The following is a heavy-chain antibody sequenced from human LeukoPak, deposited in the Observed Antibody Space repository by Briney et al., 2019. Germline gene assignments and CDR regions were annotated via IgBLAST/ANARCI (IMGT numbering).Heavy chain of an antibody. CDR3: AKGYDFWSGYYHSEYFDY. CDR2: ISYDGSNK. D-gene: IGHD3-3*01. Sequence: SGGSLRLSCAASGFTFSSYGMHWVRQAPGKGLEWVAVISYDGSNKYYADSVKGRFTISRDNSKNTLYLQMNSLRAEDTAVYYCAKGYDFWSGYYHSEYFDYWGQGTLVTVSS. V-gene: IGHV3-30*18. CDR1: GFTFSSYG. J-gene: IGHJ4*02.